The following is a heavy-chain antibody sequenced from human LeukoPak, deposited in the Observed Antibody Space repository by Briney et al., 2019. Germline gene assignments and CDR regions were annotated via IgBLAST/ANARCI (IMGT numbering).Heavy chain of an antibody. J-gene: IGHJ4*02. D-gene: IGHD3-22*01. CDR2: ISASGDSA. CDR1: GLMLDNYV. V-gene: IGHV3-23*01. Sequence: PGGSLRLSCAASGLMLDNYVMSWVRQAPGKGLEWVSSISASGDSAYYADSVKGRFTISRDNSKNTLYLQMNSLRAEDTAVYYCAKLGYDTSGFRLDYWGQGTLVTVSS. CDR3: AKLGYDTSGFRLDY.